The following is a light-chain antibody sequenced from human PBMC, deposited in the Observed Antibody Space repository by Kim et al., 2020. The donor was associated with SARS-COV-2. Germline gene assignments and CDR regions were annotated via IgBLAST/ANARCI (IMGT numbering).Light chain of an antibody. Sequence: EIVMTQSPATLSVSPGERATLSCRASQSISTKLVWYHQKPGQAPRLLIYDASTRATDIPARFSGSGSGTEFTLTISSLQSEDFAVYYCQQYYNGPPRTFGQGTKLEI. V-gene: IGKV3-15*01. J-gene: IGKJ2*02. CDR1: QSISTK. CDR3: QQYYNGPPRT. CDR2: DAS.